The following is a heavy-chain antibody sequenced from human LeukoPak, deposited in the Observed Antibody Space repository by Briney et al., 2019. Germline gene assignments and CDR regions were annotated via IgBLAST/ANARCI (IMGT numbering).Heavy chain of an antibody. D-gene: IGHD6-13*01. Sequence: GGSLRLSCAASGFTFSDYYMSWIRQAPGKGLEWVSYISSSGSTIYYADSVKGRSTISRDNAKNSLYLQMNSLRAEDTAVYYCATPSYSSSPTNGMDVWGQGTTVTVSS. V-gene: IGHV3-11*01. CDR3: ATPSYSSSPTNGMDV. CDR2: ISSSGSTI. CDR1: GFTFSDYY. J-gene: IGHJ6*02.